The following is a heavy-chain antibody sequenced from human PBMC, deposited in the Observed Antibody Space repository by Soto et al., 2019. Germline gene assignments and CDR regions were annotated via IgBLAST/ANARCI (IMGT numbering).Heavy chain of an antibody. CDR3: ARKFWSGYEIDS. CDR2: IYYSGNT. Sequence: QLQLQESGPGLVKPSETLSLTCTVSGGSISSSSYYWGWIRQPPGKGLEWIGSIYYSGNTYYNPSLKSRVTISVDTSKKQFSLRLSSVTAADTAVYYCARKFWSGYEIDSWGQGTLVTVSS. CDR1: GGSISSSSYY. J-gene: IGHJ4*02. D-gene: IGHD3-3*01. V-gene: IGHV4-39*01.